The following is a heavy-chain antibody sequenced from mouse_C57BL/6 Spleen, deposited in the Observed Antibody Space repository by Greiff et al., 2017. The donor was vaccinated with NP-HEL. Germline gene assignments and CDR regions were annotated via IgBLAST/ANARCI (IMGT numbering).Heavy chain of an antibody. Sequence: VQLQQPGAELVKPGASVKMSCKASGYTFPCYWITWVKQRPGQGLEWVGDIYPGSGSTNYNEKFKSKATLTVDTSSSTAYMQLSSLTSEDSAVYYCARGIGGYYGYFGCWGQGTTLTVSS. J-gene: IGHJ2*01. CDR1: GYTFPCYW. CDR2: IYPGSGST. CDR3: ARGIGGYYGYFGC. V-gene: IGHV1-55*01. D-gene: IGHD1-1*01.